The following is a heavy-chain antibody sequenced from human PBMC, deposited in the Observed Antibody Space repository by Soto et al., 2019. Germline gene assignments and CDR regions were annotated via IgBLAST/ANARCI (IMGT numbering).Heavy chain of an antibody. J-gene: IGHJ5*02. V-gene: IGHV4-34*01. Sequence: PSETLSLTCAVYGGSFSGYYWSWIRQPPGKGLEWIGEINHSGSTNYNPSLKSRVTISVDTSKNQFSLKLSSVTAADTAVYYCARGRGITIFGVGLNWFDPWGQGTLVTVPQ. D-gene: IGHD3-3*01. CDR3: ARGRGITIFGVGLNWFDP. CDR1: GGSFSGYY. CDR2: INHSGST.